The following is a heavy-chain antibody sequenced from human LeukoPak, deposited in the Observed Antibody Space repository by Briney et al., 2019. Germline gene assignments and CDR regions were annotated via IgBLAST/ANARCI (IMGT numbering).Heavy chain of an antibody. D-gene: IGHD3-10*01. J-gene: IGHJ3*02. Sequence: GGSLRLSCAASGFIFSSYAMHWVRQAPGKGLEYVSAISGDGGTTYYANSVKGRFTISRDNPKNTLYFQMDSLRAEDMAVYYCARGGIKGPHDAYDIWGQGTVVTVSS. CDR2: ISGDGGTT. CDR3: ARGGIKGPHDAYDI. V-gene: IGHV3-64*01. CDR1: GFIFSSYA.